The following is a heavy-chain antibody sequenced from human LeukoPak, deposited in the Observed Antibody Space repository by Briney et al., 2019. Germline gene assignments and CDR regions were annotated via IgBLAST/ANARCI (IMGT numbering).Heavy chain of an antibody. J-gene: IGHJ6*02. CDR2: IYTSGST. Sequence: SETLSLTCTVSGGSISSYYWSWIRQPAGKGLERIGRIYTSGSTNYNPSPKSRVTMSVDTSKNQFSLKLSSVTAADTAVYYCARPNYYDSSGYYSEHYYYGMDVWGQGTTVTVSS. D-gene: IGHD3-22*01. CDR3: ARPNYYDSSGYYSEHYYYGMDV. V-gene: IGHV4-4*07. CDR1: GGSISSYY.